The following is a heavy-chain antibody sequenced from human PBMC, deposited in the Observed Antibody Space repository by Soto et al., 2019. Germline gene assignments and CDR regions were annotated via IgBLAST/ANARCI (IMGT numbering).Heavy chain of an antibody. V-gene: IGHV4-31*03. CDR2: IYYSGSP. D-gene: IGHD4-17*01. Sequence: QVQLQESGPGLVKPSQTLSLTCTVSGGSISSGGYYWSWIRQHPGKGLEWIGYIYYSGSPYYNPSRKRRGTISVDTSKNQFALKLSSVTAADTAVYYGARDDMTTETFDYWGQGTLVTVSS. J-gene: IGHJ4*02. CDR1: GGSISSGGYY. CDR3: ARDDMTTETFDY.